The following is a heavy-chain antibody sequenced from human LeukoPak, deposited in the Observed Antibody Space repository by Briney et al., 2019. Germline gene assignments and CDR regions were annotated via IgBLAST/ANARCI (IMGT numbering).Heavy chain of an antibody. Sequence: SETLSLTCSVDGGSFSDYFWSWIRQSPGKGLEWIGEIDDGGNTNYNPSLMSRVIVSMEKSKKQFSLVMRSVAAADTAVYYCARFSRITWGDWGDAFDIWGQGTTVIVSS. CDR2: IDDGGNT. J-gene: IGHJ3*02. D-gene: IGHD2-21*02. V-gene: IGHV4-34*01. CDR1: GGSFSDYF. CDR3: ARFSRITWGDWGDAFDI.